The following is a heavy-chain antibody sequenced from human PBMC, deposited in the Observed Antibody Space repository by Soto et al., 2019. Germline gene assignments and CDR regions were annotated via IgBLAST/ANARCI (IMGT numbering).Heavy chain of an antibody. V-gene: IGHV1-3*01. CDR1: GYTFTSYA. Sequence: GASVKVSCKASGYTFTSYAMHWVRQAPGQRLEWMGWINAGNGNTKYSQKFQGRVTITRDTSASTAYMELSSLRSEDTAVYYCARGPIAVAGGLDPWGQGTLVTVSS. D-gene: IGHD6-19*01. CDR3: ARGPIAVAGGLDP. J-gene: IGHJ5*02. CDR2: INAGNGNT.